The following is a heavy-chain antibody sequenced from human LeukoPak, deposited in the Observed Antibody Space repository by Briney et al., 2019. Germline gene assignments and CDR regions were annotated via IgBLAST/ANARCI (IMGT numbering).Heavy chain of an antibody. CDR1: GFTLSTYT. Sequence: PGGSLRLSCAASGFTLSTYTMNWVRQAPGKGLEWVSSISSSSNYIYYADSAKGRFTISRDDAKNSLSLQMNSLRAEDTAVYYCARSGIKMVRGVIIKSPYHMDVWGKGTTVTVSS. V-gene: IGHV3-21*01. J-gene: IGHJ6*03. CDR3: ARSGIKMVRGVIIKSPYHMDV. D-gene: IGHD3-10*01. CDR2: ISSSSNYI.